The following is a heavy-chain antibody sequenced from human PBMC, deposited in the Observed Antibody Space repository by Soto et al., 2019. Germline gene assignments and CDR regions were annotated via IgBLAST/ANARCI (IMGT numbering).Heavy chain of an antibody. V-gene: IGHV4-34*01. CDR3: APRRYSNNWRGFFDP. D-gene: IGHD6-13*01. J-gene: IGHJ5*02. CDR2: INHSGNT. Sequence: QVQLQQWGAGLLKPSETLSLTCAVYGGSFSNYYWSWIRQPPGKGLEWIGEINHSGNTNYNPSLKNRVTISVDTSKNHFSLTLSSVTAADTAVYYFAPRRYSNNWRGFFDPWGQGTLVTVSS. CDR1: GGSFSNYY.